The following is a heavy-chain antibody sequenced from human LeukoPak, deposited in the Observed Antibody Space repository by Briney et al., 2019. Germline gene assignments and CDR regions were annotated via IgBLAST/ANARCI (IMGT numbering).Heavy chain of an antibody. V-gene: IGHV3-21*01. J-gene: IGHJ4*02. D-gene: IGHD2-15*01. Sequence: PGGSLRLSCAASGFTFSPYPMNWFRQAPGKGLEWVSSISSSSDYINYADSLRGRFTISRDNARNSVYLQMNSLRAEDAAVYYCASPGVLCSGGSCFDYWGQGTLVTVSS. CDR1: GFTFSPYP. CDR2: ISSSSDYI. CDR3: ASPGVLCSGGSCFDY.